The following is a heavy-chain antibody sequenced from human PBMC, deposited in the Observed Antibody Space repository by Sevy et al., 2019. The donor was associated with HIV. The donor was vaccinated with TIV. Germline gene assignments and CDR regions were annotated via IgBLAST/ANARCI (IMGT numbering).Heavy chain of an antibody. J-gene: IGHJ6*03. CDR1: GGSISSYY. CDR3: ARGYYDFWSGYTTTFYYMDV. D-gene: IGHD3-3*01. V-gene: IGHV4-59*01. Sequence: SETLSLTCTVSGGSISSYYWSWIRQPPGKGLEWIEYIYYSGSTNYNPALKSRVTISVDTSKNQFSLKLSSVTAADTAVYYCARGYYDFWSGYTTTFYYMDVWGKGTTVTVSS. CDR2: IYYSGST.